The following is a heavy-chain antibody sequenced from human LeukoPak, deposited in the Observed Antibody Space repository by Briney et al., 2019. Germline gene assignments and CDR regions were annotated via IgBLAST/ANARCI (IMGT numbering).Heavy chain of an antibody. V-gene: IGHV3-30*02. Sequence: GGSLRLSCVASGFISNTNGMHWVRQAPGKGLEWVAFMSNDGSYKFYADSVKGRFTISRDHSKNTLYLQMNSLRGEDTAVYYCARGYSSSSWSLFDYWGQGTLVTVSS. CDR1: GFISNTNG. CDR2: MSNDGSYK. D-gene: IGHD6-6*01. J-gene: IGHJ4*02. CDR3: ARGYSSSSWSLFDY.